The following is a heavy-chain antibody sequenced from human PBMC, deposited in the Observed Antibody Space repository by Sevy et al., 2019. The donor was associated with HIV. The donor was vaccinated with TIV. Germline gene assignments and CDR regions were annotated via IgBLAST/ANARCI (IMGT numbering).Heavy chain of an antibody. J-gene: IGHJ6*02. CDR3: ARDRYYDASGYYYYYYGMDV. Sequence: GGSLRLSCAASGFTFSSYWMSWVRQAPGKGLELVSVIYSDGRTYYPDSVKGRFSISRDNSKNTLYLHMKSLRPEDTAVYYCARDRYYDASGYYYYYYGMDVWGQGTTVTVSS. CDR1: GFTFSSYW. D-gene: IGHD3-22*01. V-gene: IGHV3-66*01. CDR2: IYSDGRT.